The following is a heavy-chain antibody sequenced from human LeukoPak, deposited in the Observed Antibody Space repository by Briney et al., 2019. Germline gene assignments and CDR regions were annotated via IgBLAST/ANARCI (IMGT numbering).Heavy chain of an antibody. V-gene: IGHV4-59*08. D-gene: IGHD3-10*01. CDR2: IYYSGST. CDR1: GGSISSDY. J-gene: IGHJ1*01. Sequence: SETLSLTCTVSGGSISSDYWSWIRQPPGKGLEWIGHIYYSGSTNYNPSLKSRATISVDTSKNQFSLKLNSVTAADTAVYYCARQTGYFRYWGQGTLVAVSS. CDR3: ARQTGYFRY.